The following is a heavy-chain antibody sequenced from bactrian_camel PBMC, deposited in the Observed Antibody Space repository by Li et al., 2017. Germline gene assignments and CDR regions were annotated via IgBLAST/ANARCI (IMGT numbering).Heavy chain of an antibody. D-gene: IGHD3*01. CDR1: GYHHSAYC. J-gene: IGHJ4*01. CDR3: AEGRGSRGEHCYSLNY. Sequence: VQLVESGGGSVQTGGSLRLSCAASGYHHSAYCLAWFRQAPGKGLEWVSAIDSGGRTTWCADSMKGRFTISQDSARNTVYLQMNNLQPEDTATYYCAEGRGSRGEHCYSLNYWGQGTQVTVS. V-gene: IGHV3S1*01. CDR2: IDSGGRTT.